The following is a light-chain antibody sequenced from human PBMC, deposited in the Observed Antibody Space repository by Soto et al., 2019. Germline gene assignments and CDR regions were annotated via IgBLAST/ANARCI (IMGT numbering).Light chain of an antibody. Sequence: QSALTQPASVSGSPGQSITISCTGTSSDVGAYNYVSWYQQHPGKAPKLMIYDVNIRPSGVSNRFSGSKSGNTASLTISGLPAEDEADYYCTSWTTSTTMKFGGGTKVPVL. CDR2: DVN. CDR1: SSDVGAYNY. CDR3: TSWTTSTTMK. J-gene: IGLJ2*01. V-gene: IGLV2-14*01.